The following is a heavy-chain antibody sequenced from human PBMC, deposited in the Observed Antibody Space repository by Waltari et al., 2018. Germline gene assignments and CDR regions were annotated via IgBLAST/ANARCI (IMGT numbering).Heavy chain of an antibody. CDR3: ASDLGGTAVATDAFDI. CDR1: GGPFRRGYY. D-gene: IGHD6-19*01. V-gene: IGHV4-38-2*01. CDR2: VSHSGST. Sequence: QVQLQQSGSGQVKPSETLSPTCAVSGGPFRRGYYLGGIRQPLGKGLEWIGSVSHSGSTSYNPSLKSRVTISIHMSKHQFSLELRSVTAADTAVYFCASDLGGTAVATDAFDIWGQGTMVIVSS. J-gene: IGHJ3*02.